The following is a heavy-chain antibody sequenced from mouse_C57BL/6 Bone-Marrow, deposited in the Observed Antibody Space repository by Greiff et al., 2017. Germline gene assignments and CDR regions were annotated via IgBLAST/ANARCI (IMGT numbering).Heavy chain of an antibody. D-gene: IGHD1-1*01. CDR2: IVPANGNT. CDR1: GFNITNTY. V-gene: IGHV14-3*01. J-gene: IGHJ3*01. CDR3: AREGVYYAIPWFDY. Sequence: VQLQQSVAELVRPGASVTLSCTASGFNITNTYMHWLKQRPEQGLVWIGRIVPANGNTNYAPKFQGKATITADTSSNTAYLQLRSLTSEDTAIYYCAREGVYYAIPWFDYWGQGTLVTVSA.